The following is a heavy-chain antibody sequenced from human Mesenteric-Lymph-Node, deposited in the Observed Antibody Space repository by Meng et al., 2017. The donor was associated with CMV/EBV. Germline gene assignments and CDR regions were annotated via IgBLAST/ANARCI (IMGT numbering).Heavy chain of an antibody. D-gene: IGHD4-23*01. CDR2: INHSGST. J-gene: IGHJ4*02. V-gene: IGHV4-34*01. CDR3: ARHQRWLKSEGGFNY. CDR1: GGSFSGYY. Sequence: VPLQQGGAGPVKPSETLSLTCAVYGGSFSGYYWSWIRQPPGKGLEWIGEINHSGSTNYNPSLKSRVTISVDTSKNQFSLKLSSVTAADTAVYYCARHQRWLKSEGGFNYWGQGTLVTVSS.